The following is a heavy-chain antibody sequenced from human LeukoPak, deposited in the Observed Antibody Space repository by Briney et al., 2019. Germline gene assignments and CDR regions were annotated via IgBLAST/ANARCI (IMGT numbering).Heavy chain of an antibody. CDR1: GYTFTSYD. V-gene: IGHV1-8*01. D-gene: IGHD3-10*01. CDR3: ARAPPYYYGSGSRDDY. Sequence: ASVKVSCKASGYTFTSYDINWVRQATGQGLEWMGWMNPNSGNTGCAQKFQGRVTMTRNTSISTAYMELSSLRSEDTAVYYCARAPPYYYGSGSRDDYWGQGTLVTVSS. J-gene: IGHJ4*02. CDR2: MNPNSGNT.